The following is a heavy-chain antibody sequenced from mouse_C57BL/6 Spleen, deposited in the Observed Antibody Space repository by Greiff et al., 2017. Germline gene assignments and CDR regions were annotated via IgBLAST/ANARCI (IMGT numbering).Heavy chain of an antibody. J-gene: IGHJ1*03. CDR3: ARHGVITTVVDWYFDV. CDR1: GFTFSSYT. V-gene: IGHV5-9*01. CDR2: ISGGGGNT. Sequence: DVHLVESGGGLVKPGGSLKLSCAASGFTFSSYTMSWVRQTPEKRLEWVATISGGGGNTYYPDRVKGRFTISRDNAKNTLYLQMSSLRSEDTALYYCARHGVITTVVDWYFDVWGTGTTVTVSS. D-gene: IGHD1-1*01.